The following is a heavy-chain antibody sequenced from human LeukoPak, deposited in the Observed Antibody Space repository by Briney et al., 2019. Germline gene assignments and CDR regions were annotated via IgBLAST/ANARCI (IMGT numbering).Heavy chain of an antibody. CDR2: IRYDGSNK. J-gene: IGHJ4*02. CDR1: GFTFSSYG. V-gene: IGHV3-30*02. D-gene: IGHD6-13*01. Sequence: GGSLRLSCAASGFTFSSYGMHWVRQAPGKGLEWVAFIRYDGSNKYYADSVKGRFTISRDNSKNTLYLQMNSLRAEDTAVYYCAKVGVIAAAGWFDYWGQGTLATVSS. CDR3: AKVGVIAAAGWFDY.